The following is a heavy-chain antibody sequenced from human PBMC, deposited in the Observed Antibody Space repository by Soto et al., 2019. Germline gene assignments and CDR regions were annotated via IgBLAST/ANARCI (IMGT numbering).Heavy chain of an antibody. D-gene: IGHD5-18*01. Sequence: SETLSLTCAVSGGPITSRTYSWVRIRQPPGKTLEWIGYIYYSGSTNYNPSLKSRVTISIDTSKNQFSLKLSSVTAADTAVYYCATHPEGWHSYGPFNWFDPWGQGTLVTVSS. V-gene: IGHV4-61*05. CDR2: IYYSGST. J-gene: IGHJ5*02. CDR3: ATHPEGWHSYGPFNWFDP. CDR1: GGPITSRTYS.